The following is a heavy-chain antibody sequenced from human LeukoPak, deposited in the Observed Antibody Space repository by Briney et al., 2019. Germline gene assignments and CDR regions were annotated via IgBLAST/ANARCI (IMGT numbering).Heavy chain of an antibody. CDR2: INHSGTT. V-gene: IGHV4-34*01. Sequence: SSETLSLTCAVYGGSFSGYYWNWIRQPPGKGLEWIGEINHSGTTNYNPSLKSRVSISVDTSKNQFSLRLTSVTAADTAVYYCTRQGDYSSSFDPWGQGTLVTVSS. CDR3: TRQGDYSSSFDP. J-gene: IGHJ5*02. CDR1: GGSFSGYY. D-gene: IGHD6-6*01.